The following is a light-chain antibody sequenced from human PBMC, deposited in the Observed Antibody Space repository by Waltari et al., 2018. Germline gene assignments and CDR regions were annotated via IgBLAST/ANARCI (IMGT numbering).Light chain of an antibody. J-gene: IGLJ1*01. CDR1: SSNLGIST. Sequence: QAVLTQPPSASGTPGQRVTISCSGSSSNLGISTVNWYHHLPGTAPNLFIFNNNRRPSGVPGRFSGSRSGTSASLAISGLQSGDEADYYCAAWDDTLNAYVFGTGTKVTVL. V-gene: IGLV1-44*01. CDR2: NNN. CDR3: AAWDDTLNAYV.